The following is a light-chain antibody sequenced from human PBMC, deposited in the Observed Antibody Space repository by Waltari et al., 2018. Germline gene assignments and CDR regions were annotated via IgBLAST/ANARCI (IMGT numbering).Light chain of an antibody. CDR3: QQSYSTPQGLT. CDR2: AAS. CDR1: QSISSY. V-gene: IGKV1-39*01. J-gene: IGKJ4*01. Sequence: DIQMTQSPSSLSASVGDRVTITCRASQSISSYLNWYQQKPGKAPKLLIYAASSLQSGVPSRVSGSGSGTDFTLTISSLQPEDFATYYCQQSYSTPQGLTFGGGTKVEIK.